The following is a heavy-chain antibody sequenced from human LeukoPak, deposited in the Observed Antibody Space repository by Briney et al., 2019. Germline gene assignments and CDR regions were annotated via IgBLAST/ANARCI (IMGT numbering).Heavy chain of an antibody. Sequence: PGGSLRLSCAASGFSLSNYGMHWLRQAPGKGLEWVAALLYDGNTKHYADSVRGRFTISRDISKNTFYVQMNSLTAEDTAVYYCARDHRPEIQYYYMDVWGKGTTVAVSS. CDR2: LLYDGNTK. CDR3: ARDHRPEIQYYYMDV. V-gene: IGHV3-33*01. J-gene: IGHJ6*03. D-gene: IGHD1-14*01. CDR1: GFSLSNYG.